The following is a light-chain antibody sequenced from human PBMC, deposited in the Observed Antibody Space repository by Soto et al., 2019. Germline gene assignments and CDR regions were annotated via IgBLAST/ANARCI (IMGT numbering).Light chain of an antibody. CDR1: SSNIGGGFD. V-gene: IGLV1-40*01. J-gene: IGLJ2*01. CDR3: QSYDSSVSVV. CDR2: GNT. Sequence: QLVLTQPPSVSGAPGQRVTISCTGSSSNIGGGFDVHWYQQLPGTAPKLLIYGNTNRPSGVPDRFSGSKSGPSASLAITGLQAEDEADYYCQSYDSSVSVVFGGGTQLTVL.